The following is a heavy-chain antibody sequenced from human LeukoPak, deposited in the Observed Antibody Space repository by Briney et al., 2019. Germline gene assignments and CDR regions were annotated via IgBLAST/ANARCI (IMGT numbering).Heavy chain of an antibody. CDR1: GFTFGDYA. Sequence: GGSLRLSCTASGFTFGDYAMSWVRQAPGKGLEWVGFIRSKAYGGTTEYAASVKGRFTISRDDSKSIAYLQMNSLKTEDAAVYYCTRVGIAITMVRGVIIPYCFDYWGQGTLVTVSS. J-gene: IGHJ4*02. CDR2: IRSKAYGGTT. V-gene: IGHV3-49*04. CDR3: TRVGIAITMVRGVIIPYCFDY. D-gene: IGHD3-10*01.